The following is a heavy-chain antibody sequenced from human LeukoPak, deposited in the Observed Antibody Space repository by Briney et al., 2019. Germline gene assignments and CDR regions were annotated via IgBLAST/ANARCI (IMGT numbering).Heavy chain of an antibody. CDR1: GFTFSSYS. CDR3: ARGFADFYYYDSSDYYVDY. J-gene: IGHJ4*02. D-gene: IGHD3-22*01. V-gene: IGHV3-21*01. CDR2: ISSSSSYI. Sequence: GGSLSLSCAASGFTFSSYSMTWVRQAPGRGLELVSFISSSSSYIYYADSVTARLTLSRDNAKHSLYLQLNSLRAEDTAVYCCARGFADFYYYDSSDYYVDYWGQRTLVTVSS.